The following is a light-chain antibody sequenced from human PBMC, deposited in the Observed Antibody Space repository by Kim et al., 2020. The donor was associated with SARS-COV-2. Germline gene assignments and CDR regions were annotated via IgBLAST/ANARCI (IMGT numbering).Light chain of an antibody. CDR3: GTWDSSLSAVV. CDR1: SSNSGNNY. Sequence: KIHITCPASSSNSGNNYVAWYQQPPGTAPKPLIYDNNKRPSGIPDRFSGSKSSTSATLGITGLQTGDEADYYCGTWDSSLSAVVFGGGTQLTVL. J-gene: IGLJ2*01. V-gene: IGLV1-51*01. CDR2: DNN.